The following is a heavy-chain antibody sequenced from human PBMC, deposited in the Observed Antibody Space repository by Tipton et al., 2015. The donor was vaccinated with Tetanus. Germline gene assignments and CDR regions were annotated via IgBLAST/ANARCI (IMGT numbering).Heavy chain of an antibody. CDR1: GYSFTTYN. Sequence: QLVQSGAEVKKPGASVKVSCKASGYSFTTYNMHWVRHAPGQGLEWMGIILPSDGHTTYTQKFQGRVTITADESTSTAYMELSSLRSEDTAVYYCASQWDIVATVNYYYYGMDVWGQGTTVTVSS. D-gene: IGHD5-12*01. J-gene: IGHJ6*02. CDR3: ASQWDIVATVNYYYYGMDV. CDR2: ILPSDGHT. V-gene: IGHV1-46*01.